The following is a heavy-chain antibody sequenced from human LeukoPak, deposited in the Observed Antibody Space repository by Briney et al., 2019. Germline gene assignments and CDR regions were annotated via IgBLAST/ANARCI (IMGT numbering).Heavy chain of an antibody. J-gene: IGHJ4*02. CDR3: ARGGETTVTNFDY. D-gene: IGHD4-17*01. V-gene: IGHV4-39*07. CDR2: IYYNGNT. Sequence: PSETLSLTCTVSGGSISIGAYYWGWIRQPPGKGLEWIGTIYYNGNTYYIPSLKSRVTISLHTSENQFSLKLRSVTAADTAVYYCARGGETTVTNFDYWGQGTLVTVSS. CDR1: GGSISIGAYY.